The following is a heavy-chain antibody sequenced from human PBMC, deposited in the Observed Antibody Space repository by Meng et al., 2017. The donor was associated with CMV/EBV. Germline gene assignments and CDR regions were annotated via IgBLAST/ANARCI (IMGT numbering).Heavy chain of an antibody. CDR2: ISSSSSAI. CDR3: ARDPGSPPGGIDY. D-gene: IGHD3-16*01. J-gene: IGHJ4*02. V-gene: IGHV3-48*04. CDR1: GFTFRSYS. Sequence: GESLKISRAASGFTFRSYSMNWVRQAPGKGLEGVSYISSSSSAIYYADSVKGRFTISSENAKNSLYLQMNSLRAEDKAVYYCARDPGSPPGGIDYWGQGTLVTVSS.